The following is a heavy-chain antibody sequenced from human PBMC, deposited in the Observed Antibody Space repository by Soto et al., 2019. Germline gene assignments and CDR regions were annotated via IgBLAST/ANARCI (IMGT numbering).Heavy chain of an antibody. D-gene: IGHD3-16*01. J-gene: IGHJ6*02. CDR2: ISSSSSYI. V-gene: IGHV3-21*01. Sequence: EVQLVESGGGLVQPGGSLRLSCAASGFTFSSYSMNWVRQAPGKGLEWVSSISSSSSYIYYADSVKGRFTISRDNAKNSLYLQMNSLRAEDTAVYYCARDGPYDYAAHYGMDVWGQGTTVTVSS. CDR3: ARDGPYDYAAHYGMDV. CDR1: GFTFSSYS.